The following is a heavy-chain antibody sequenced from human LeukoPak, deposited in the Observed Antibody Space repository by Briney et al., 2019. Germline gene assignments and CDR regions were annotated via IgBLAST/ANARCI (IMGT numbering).Heavy chain of an antibody. CDR2: IIPIFGTA. Sequence: GASVKVSCKASGGTFSSYAISWVRQAPGQGLEWMGGIIPIFGTANYAQKFQGRVTITADESTSTAYMELSSLRSDDTAVYYCARDSDYSGYDWFVYWGQGTLVTVSS. V-gene: IGHV1-69*13. CDR1: GGTFSSYA. CDR3: ARDSDYSGYDWFVY. J-gene: IGHJ4*02. D-gene: IGHD5-12*01.